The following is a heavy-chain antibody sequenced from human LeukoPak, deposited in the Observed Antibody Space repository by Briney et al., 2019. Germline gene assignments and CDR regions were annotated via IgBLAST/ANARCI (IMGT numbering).Heavy chain of an antibody. Sequence: PGGSLRLSCAASGFTFSSYGMPWVRQAPGKGLEWVAVISYDGSNKYYADSVKGRFTISRDNSKNTLYLQMNSLRAEDTAVYYCAKDGYCSGGSCYYFDYWGQGTLVTVSS. CDR3: AKDGYCSGGSCYYFDY. V-gene: IGHV3-30*18. CDR1: GFTFSSYG. J-gene: IGHJ4*02. CDR2: ISYDGSNK. D-gene: IGHD2-15*01.